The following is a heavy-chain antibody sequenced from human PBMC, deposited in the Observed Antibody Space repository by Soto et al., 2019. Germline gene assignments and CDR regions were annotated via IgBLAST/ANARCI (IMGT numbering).Heavy chain of an antibody. CDR3: DRAAWTTVHNCLNDVFDV. J-gene: IGHJ3*01. CDR1: GYTFTNYY. Sequence: QVQLVQSGAEVKKPGASVRVSCKASGYTFTNYYIDWVRQAPGQGLEWMGIINANGGSTTYVQKFQGRVTMTRDTSTSTVYMELSSLRSEDTDVYYCDRAAWTTVHNCLNDVFDVWGKGTMVTVSS. CDR2: INANGGST. V-gene: IGHV1-46*03. D-gene: IGHD4-4*01.